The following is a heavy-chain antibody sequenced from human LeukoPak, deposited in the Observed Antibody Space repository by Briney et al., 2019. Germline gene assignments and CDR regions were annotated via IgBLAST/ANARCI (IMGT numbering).Heavy chain of an antibody. J-gene: IGHJ4*02. Sequence: ASVKVSCKASGYTFTGYYMHWVRQAPGQGLEWMGWINPNSGGTEYAQKFQGRVTMTRDTSISTAYMELSSLRSDDTAVYYCARDRPVSRLGTDFDYWGQGALVTVSS. CDR1: GYTFTGYY. V-gene: IGHV1-2*02. D-gene: IGHD1-7*01. CDR2: INPNSGGT. CDR3: ARDRPVSRLGTDFDY.